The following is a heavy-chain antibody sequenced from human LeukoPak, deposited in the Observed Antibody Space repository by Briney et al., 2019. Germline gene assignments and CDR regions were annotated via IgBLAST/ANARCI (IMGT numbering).Heavy chain of an antibody. CDR1: GFTVSSNY. Sequence: GGSLRLSCAASGFTVSSNYMSWVRQAPGKGLEWVSVIYSGGSTYYADSVKGRFTISRDNSKNTLYLQMNSLRAEDTAVYYCARESIELGGNFDYWGQGTLVTVSS. J-gene: IGHJ4*02. CDR3: ARESIELGGNFDY. CDR2: IYSGGST. D-gene: IGHD3-16*01. V-gene: IGHV3-53*01.